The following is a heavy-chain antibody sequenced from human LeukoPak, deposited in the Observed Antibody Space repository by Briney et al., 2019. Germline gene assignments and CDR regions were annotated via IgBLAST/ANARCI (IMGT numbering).Heavy chain of an antibody. V-gene: IGHV1-8*03. CDR2: MNPNSGNT. CDR3: ARGPKSDY. J-gene: IGHJ4*02. Sequence: ASVKVSCKASGYTFTSYGISWVRQAPGQGLEWMGWMNPNSGNTGYVQKFQGRVTITRNTSISTAYMELSSLRSEDTAVYYCARGPKSDYWGQGTLVTVSS. CDR1: GYTFTSYG.